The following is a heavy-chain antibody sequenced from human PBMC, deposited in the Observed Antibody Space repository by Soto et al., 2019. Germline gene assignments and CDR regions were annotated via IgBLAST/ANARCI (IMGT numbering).Heavy chain of an antibody. CDR3: ASSYYYDSSGYFGYFDY. J-gene: IGHJ4*02. CDR1: GGTFSSYA. CDR2: IIPIFGTA. Sequence: SVKVSCKASGGTFSSYAISWVRQAPGQGLEWMGGIIPIFGTANYAQKFQGRVTITADESTSTAYMELSSLRSEDTAVYYCASSYYYDSSGYFGYFDYWGQGTLVTVSS. V-gene: IGHV1-69*13. D-gene: IGHD3-22*01.